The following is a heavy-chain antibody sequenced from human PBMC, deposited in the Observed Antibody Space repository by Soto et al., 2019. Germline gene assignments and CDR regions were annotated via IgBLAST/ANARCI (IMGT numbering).Heavy chain of an antibody. Sequence: KPSETLSLTCTVSGGSISSYYWSWIRQPPGKGLEWIGYIYYSGSTNYNPSLKSRVTISVDTSKNQFSLKLSSVTAADTAVYYCARVVYDYIWGSLNWFDPWGQGTLVTVSS. D-gene: IGHD3-16*01. V-gene: IGHV4-59*01. CDR3: ARVVYDYIWGSLNWFDP. CDR2: IYYSGST. J-gene: IGHJ5*02. CDR1: GGSISSYY.